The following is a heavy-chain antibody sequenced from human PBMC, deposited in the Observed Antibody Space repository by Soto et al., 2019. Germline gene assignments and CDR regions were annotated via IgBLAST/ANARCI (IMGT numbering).Heavy chain of an antibody. CDR1: GGTFSGYY. J-gene: IGHJ5*02. Sequence: SXTLSLTCAVYGGTFSGYYWSWIRQPPGKGLEWIGEINHSGSTNYNPSLKSRVTISVDTSKNQFSLKLSSVTAADTAVYYCARARPPTTSNWFDPWGQGTLVTVSS. CDR3: ARARPPTTSNWFDP. D-gene: IGHD4-4*01. CDR2: INHSGST. V-gene: IGHV4-34*01.